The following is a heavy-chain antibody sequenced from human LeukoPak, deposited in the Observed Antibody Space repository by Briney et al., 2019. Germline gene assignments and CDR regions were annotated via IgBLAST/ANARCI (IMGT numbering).Heavy chain of an antibody. CDR2: IIPIFGTA. CDR1: GGTFSSYA. CDR3: ARDLGIAVAGTSDPFSYYGMDV. D-gene: IGHD6-19*01. Sequence: GASVEVSCKASGGTFSSYAISWVRQAPGQGLEWMGGIIPIFGTANYAQKFQGRVTITADESTSTAYMELSSLRSEDTAVYYCARDLGIAVAGTSDPFSYYGMDVWGQGTTVTVSS. J-gene: IGHJ6*02. V-gene: IGHV1-69*13.